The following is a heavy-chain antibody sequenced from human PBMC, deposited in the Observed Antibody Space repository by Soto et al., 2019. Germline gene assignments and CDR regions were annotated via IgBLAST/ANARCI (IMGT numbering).Heavy chain of an antibody. J-gene: IGHJ4*02. CDR3: ARANYGSGSYFDY. D-gene: IGHD3-10*01. CDR1: GGSISSYY. Sequence: SETLSLICTVSGGSISSYYWSWIRQPPGKGLEWIGYNYYSGITYYNPSLKSRVTISLDTSKNQFSLKLSSVTAADTAVYYCARANYGSGSYFDYWGQGTLVTVSS. V-gene: IGHV4-59*04. CDR2: NYYSGIT.